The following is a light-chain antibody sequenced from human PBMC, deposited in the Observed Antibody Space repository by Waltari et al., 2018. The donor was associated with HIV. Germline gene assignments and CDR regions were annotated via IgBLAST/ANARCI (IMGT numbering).Light chain of an antibody. V-gene: IGLV2-8*01. CDR2: EVS. Sequence: QSALTQPPSASGSPGQSVTISCTGTSSDVGGYDYVSWYQQHPGKAPKLVIFEVSKRPSGVPDRFSGSKSGNPASLTVSGLQAEDEADYYCSSYGGSNNLVFGTGTKVSVL. J-gene: IGLJ1*01. CDR3: SSYGGSNNLV. CDR1: SSDVGGYDY.